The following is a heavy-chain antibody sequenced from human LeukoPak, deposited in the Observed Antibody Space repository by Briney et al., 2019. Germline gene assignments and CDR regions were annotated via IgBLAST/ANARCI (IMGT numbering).Heavy chain of an antibody. J-gene: IGHJ5*02. V-gene: IGHV3-48*03. CDR1: GFTFSSYE. Sequence: GGTLRLSCAASGFTFSSYEMNWVRQAPGKGLEWVSYISSSGSTIYYADSVKGRFTISRDNAKNSLYLQMNSLRAEDTAVYYCARDEGGWFDPWGQGTLVTVSS. CDR3: ARDEGGWFDP. CDR2: ISSSGSTI.